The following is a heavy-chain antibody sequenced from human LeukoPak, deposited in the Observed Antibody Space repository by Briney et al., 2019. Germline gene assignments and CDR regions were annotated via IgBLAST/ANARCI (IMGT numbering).Heavy chain of an antibody. CDR2: IYYSGST. CDR3: ARELAARPFDY. J-gene: IGHJ4*02. Sequence: ETLSLTCTVSGGSISSSSYYWGWIRQPPGKGLEWIGSIYYSGSTYYNPSLKSRVTMSVDTSKNQFSLKLSSVTAADTAVYYCARELAARPFDYWGQGTLVTVSS. CDR1: GGSISSSSYY. V-gene: IGHV4-39*07. D-gene: IGHD6-6*01.